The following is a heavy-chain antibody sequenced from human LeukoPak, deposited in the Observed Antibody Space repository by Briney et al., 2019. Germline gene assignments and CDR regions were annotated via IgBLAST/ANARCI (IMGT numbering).Heavy chain of an antibody. V-gene: IGHV4-4*02. Sequence: SGTLSLTCAVSGGSISSSNWWGWVRQPPGKGLEWIGEIYHSGSTNYNPSLKSRVTISVDTSKNQFSLKLSSVTAADTAVYYCARALLAVTPHFDYWGQGTLVTVSS. CDR2: IYHSGST. J-gene: IGHJ4*02. CDR3: ARALLAVTPHFDY. D-gene: IGHD4-17*01. CDR1: GGSISSSNW.